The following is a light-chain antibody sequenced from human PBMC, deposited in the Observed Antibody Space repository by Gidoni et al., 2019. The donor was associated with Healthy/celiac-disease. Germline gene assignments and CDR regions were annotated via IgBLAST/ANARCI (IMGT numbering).Light chain of an antibody. CDR1: SSDVGGYNY. CDR2: DVS. V-gene: IGLV2-11*01. CDR3: CSYAGSYTLGV. J-gene: IGLJ2*01. Sequence: PHSVSGSPGQSVTISCTGTSSDVGGYNYVSWYQQHPGKAPKPMIYDVSKRPSGVPDRFSGSKSGNTASLTISGLQAEDEADYYCCSYAGSYTLGVFGGGTKLTVL.